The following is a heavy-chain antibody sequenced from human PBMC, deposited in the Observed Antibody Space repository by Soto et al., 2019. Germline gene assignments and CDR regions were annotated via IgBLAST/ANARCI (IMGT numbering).Heavy chain of an antibody. CDR3: ARGRYFATTHRQWWYFDF. CDR2: ISPANGDK. CDR1: GYTFITSG. V-gene: IGHV1-18*01. Sequence: QVELMQSGPEVKRPGTSVKVSCKASGYTFITSGINWVRQTPGQALEWVVWISPANGDKKYAQKFKDRVSLTSETSTDTVYMELTNLRSDDTAVYFCARGRYFATTHRQWWYFDFWGRGTPVTVSS. J-gene: IGHJ2*01. D-gene: IGHD1-1*01.